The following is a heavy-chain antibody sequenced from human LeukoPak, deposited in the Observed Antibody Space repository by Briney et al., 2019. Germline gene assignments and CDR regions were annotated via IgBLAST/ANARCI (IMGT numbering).Heavy chain of an antibody. CDR1: GFTFSSYA. V-gene: IGHV3-23*01. J-gene: IGHJ5*02. CDR2: ISGSGGST. D-gene: IGHD1-26*01. Sequence: GGSLRLSCAASGFTFSSYAMRWVRQAPGKGLEWVSVISGSGGSTYYADSVKGRFTISRDNSKNTLYLQMNSLRAEDTAVYYCAKVRSGSYFFDSNKHNWFDPWGQGTLVTVSS. CDR3: AKVRSGSYFFDSNKHNWFDP.